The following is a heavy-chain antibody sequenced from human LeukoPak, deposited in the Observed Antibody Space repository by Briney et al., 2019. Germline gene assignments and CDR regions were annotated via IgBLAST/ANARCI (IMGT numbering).Heavy chain of an antibody. J-gene: IGHJ6*03. CDR3: ASEGIAVADTYYYYYMDV. V-gene: IGHV4-61*02. CDR2: MYIGGRT. Sequence: SETLSLTCTVTGTSIRSGSYYWNWIRQAAGKGLEWIGRMYIGGRTTYNPSLKSRVTISLETTENQFSLRLRSVTAADTAVYYCASEGIAVADTYYYYYMDVWGKGTWVTVSS. CDR1: GTSIRSGSYY. D-gene: IGHD6-19*01.